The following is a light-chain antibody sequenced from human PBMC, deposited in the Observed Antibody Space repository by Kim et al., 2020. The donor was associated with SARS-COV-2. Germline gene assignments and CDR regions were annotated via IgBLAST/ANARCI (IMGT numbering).Light chain of an antibody. CDR1: SHRLYY. CDR2: GKN. CDR3: NSRDNSGYYVV. J-gene: IGLJ2*01. Sequence: SSELTQDPAVSVALGQTVTITCQGDSHRLYYASWYQQKPGQAPQLVIYGKNSRPSGIPDRFSGSSSGNTASLTITGAQAEDEADYYCNSRDNSGYYVVFGGGTQLTVL. V-gene: IGLV3-19*01.